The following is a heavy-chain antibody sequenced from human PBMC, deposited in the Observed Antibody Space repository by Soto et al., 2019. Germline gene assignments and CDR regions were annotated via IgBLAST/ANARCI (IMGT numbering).Heavy chain of an antibody. CDR1: GFTFSSYG. Sequence: GGSLRLSCAASGFTFSSYGMHWVRQAPGKGLEWVAVISYDGSNKYYADSVKGRFTISRDNSKNTLYLQMNSLRAEDTAVYYCAKDLEYSSGWTPFYWGQGTLVTVSS. CDR2: ISYDGSNK. J-gene: IGHJ4*02. CDR3: AKDLEYSSGWTPFY. D-gene: IGHD6-19*01. V-gene: IGHV3-30*18.